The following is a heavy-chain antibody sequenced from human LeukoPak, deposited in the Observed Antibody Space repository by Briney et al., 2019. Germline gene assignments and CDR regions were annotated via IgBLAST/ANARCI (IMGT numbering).Heavy chain of an antibody. CDR2: LYSGGDT. CDR1: GFTVRSSY. V-gene: IGHV3-53*01. D-gene: IGHD3-22*01. Sequence: GGSLRLSCAASGFTVRSSYMSWVRQAPGKGLEWVSILYSGGDTYYADSVKGRFTISRDNSKNTLYLQMNSLRAEDTAVYYCARTDSSGYYFQYYFDYWGQGTLVTVSS. J-gene: IGHJ4*02. CDR3: ARTDSSGYYFQYYFDY.